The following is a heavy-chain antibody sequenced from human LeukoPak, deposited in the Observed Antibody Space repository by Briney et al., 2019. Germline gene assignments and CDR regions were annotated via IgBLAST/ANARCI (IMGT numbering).Heavy chain of an antibody. CDR3: AKDSRPYSSSWNY. D-gene: IGHD6-13*01. J-gene: IGHJ4*02. CDR2: ISYDGNNK. V-gene: IGHV3-30*18. Sequence: GGSLRLSCAASGFTFSSYGMHWVRQAPGKGLEWVAVISYDGNNKYYADSVKGRFTISRDNAKNSLYLQMNSLRAEDTALYYCAKDSRPYSSSWNYWGQGTLVTVSS. CDR1: GFTFSSYG.